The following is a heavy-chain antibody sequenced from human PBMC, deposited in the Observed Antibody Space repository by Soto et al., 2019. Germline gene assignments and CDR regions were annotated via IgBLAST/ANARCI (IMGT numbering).Heavy chain of an antibody. CDR1: GYTFTSCY. J-gene: IGHJ6*02. CDR2: IDARTGNT. D-gene: IGHD6-13*01. Sequence: ASVKVSCKASGYTFTSCYVHWVREAPGQRLEWMGWIDARTGNTNYAQKFQGRVTLYRDTSINTAYLELSRLRCDDAAVYFCASERYQVIADGMDVWGQGTTVPVSS. V-gene: IGHV1-2*02. CDR3: ASERYQVIADGMDV.